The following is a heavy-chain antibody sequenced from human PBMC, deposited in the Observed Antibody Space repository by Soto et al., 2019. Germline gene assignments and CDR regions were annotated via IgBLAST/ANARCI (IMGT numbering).Heavy chain of an antibody. V-gene: IGHV3-30-3*01. J-gene: IGHJ6*01. CDR1: GFTFSSYA. Sequence: PGGSLRLSCAASGFTFSSYAMHRVRQAPGKGLEWVAVISYDGSNKYYADSVKGRFTISRDNSKNTLYLQMNRMRAEDTDAYYCARDFADIVVVPAAINPTLYYYGLAGWGQPTKGTVPS. CDR3: ARDFADIVVVPAAINPTLYYYGLAG. D-gene: IGHD2-2*01. CDR2: ISYDGSNK.